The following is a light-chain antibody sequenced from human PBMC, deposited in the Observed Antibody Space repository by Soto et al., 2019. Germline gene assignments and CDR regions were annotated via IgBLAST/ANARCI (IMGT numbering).Light chain of an antibody. J-gene: IGLJ3*02. CDR3: SSYTGSSTRV. CDR2: EVS. Sequence: QSALTQPASVSGSPGQSITISCTGTSSDVGGYNYVSWYQQHPGKAPKLMIYEVSNRPSGVSNRFSGSKSGNTASLTISGPQAEDEADYYRSSYTGSSTRVFGGGTKVTVL. CDR1: SSDVGGYNY. V-gene: IGLV2-14*01.